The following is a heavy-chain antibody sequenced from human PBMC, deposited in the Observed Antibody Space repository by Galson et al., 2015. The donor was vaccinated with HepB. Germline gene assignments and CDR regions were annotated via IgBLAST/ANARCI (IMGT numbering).Heavy chain of an antibody. V-gene: IGHV4-30-2*01. CDR2: VYDRGSA. CDR1: GDSNWSGRYS. D-gene: IGHD4-23*01. Sequence: NLSLNCAVSGDSNWSGRYSWTWIRRPPGKGLEWIGYVYDRGSAYYNSSIKSRVIISVDTAKNNFSLKLRAVTAADRAVSYCARSEDGGLGDVVIDYWGQGTLVTVSS. CDR3: ARSEDGGLGDVVIDY. J-gene: IGHJ4*02.